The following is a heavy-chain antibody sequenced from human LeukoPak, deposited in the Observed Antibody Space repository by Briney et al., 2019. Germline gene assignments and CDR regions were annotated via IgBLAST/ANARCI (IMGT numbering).Heavy chain of an antibody. Sequence: ASVKVSCKASGYTFTSYDINWVRQATGQGLEWMGWMNPNSGNIGYAQKFQGRVTMTKNTSITTAYMELSSLRSEDTVVYYCARALSWTTESYYYMDVWGKGTTVTVSS. D-gene: IGHD3/OR15-3a*01. CDR3: ARALSWTTESYYYMDV. CDR2: MNPNSGNI. CDR1: GYTFTSYD. J-gene: IGHJ6*03. V-gene: IGHV1-8*01.